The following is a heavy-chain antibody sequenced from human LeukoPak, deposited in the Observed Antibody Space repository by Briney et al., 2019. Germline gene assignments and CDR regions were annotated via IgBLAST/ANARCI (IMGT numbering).Heavy chain of an antibody. V-gene: IGHV6-1*01. CDR1: GDSVSSNSAA. J-gene: IGHJ3*02. Sequence: SQTLSLTCAISGDSVSSNSAAWNWIRQSPSRGLEWLGRTYYRSKWYNDYAVSVKSRITINPDTSKNQFPLQLNSVTPEDTAVYYCARYGRPTTVKAFDIWGQGTMVTVSS. CDR3: ARYGRPTTVKAFDI. CDR2: TYYRSKWYN. D-gene: IGHD4-17*01.